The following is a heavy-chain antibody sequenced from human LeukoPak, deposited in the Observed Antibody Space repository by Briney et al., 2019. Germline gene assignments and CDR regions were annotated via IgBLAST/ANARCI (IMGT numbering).Heavy chain of an antibody. CDR2: IKLDGSET. D-gene: IGHD5-18*01. CDR3: ARGYSYVFY. CDR1: GFTFSSYW. Sequence: PGGSLRLSCAASGFTFSSYWMSWVRQAPGKGLEWVANIKLDGSETNYGDSVKGRFTVSRDNAKNSLLLQMDSLRAEDTAVYYCARGYSYVFYWGQGTLVSVSS. J-gene: IGHJ4*02. V-gene: IGHV3-7*04.